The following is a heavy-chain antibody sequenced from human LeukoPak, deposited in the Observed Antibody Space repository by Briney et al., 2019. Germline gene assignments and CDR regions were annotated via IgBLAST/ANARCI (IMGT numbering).Heavy chain of an antibody. J-gene: IGHJ3*02. CDR1: GFTLNNYD. CDR2: IYRAGET. CDR3: AREMSGSNDAFDI. D-gene: IGHD3-10*01. V-gene: IGHV3-13*01. Sequence: GGSLRLSCVASGFTLNNYDMHWVRQATGEGLEWVSIIYRAGETYYPGSVKGRFTISRENAKNSLYLQMNSLRARDTAVYYCAREMSGSNDAFDIWGQGTMVTVSS.